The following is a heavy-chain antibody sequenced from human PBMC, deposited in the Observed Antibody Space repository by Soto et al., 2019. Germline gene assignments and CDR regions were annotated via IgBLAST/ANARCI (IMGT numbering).Heavy chain of an antibody. CDR1: GFDFSDHG. V-gene: IGHV3-33*05. J-gene: IGHJ6*02. Sequence: GGSLRLSCAASGFDFSDHGMHWVRQAPGEGLEWVTVISYDGTAKYYKESVKGRFTTSRDNSKKTLYLQIDSLRVEDTAVYYCAKYEGRFVRNYFNCGIDVWGLGTTVTVSS. CDR3: AKYEGRFVRNYFNCGIDV. CDR2: ISYDGTAK. D-gene: IGHD3-3*01.